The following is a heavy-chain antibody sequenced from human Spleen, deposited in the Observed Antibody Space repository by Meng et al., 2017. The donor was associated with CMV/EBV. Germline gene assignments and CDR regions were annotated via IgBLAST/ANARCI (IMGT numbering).Heavy chain of an antibody. D-gene: IGHD5-24*01. V-gene: IGHV3-23*01. CDR2: ITGSGSST. J-gene: IGHJ4*02. CDR3: AKDSWGRDGYNYFDY. CDR1: GFTFSDYA. Sequence: GGSLRLSCAVSGFTFSDYAMSWVRQAPGKGLESVSSITGSGSSTYYADSVKGRFTISRDNSKNTLYLQMNSLRAEDTAVYYCAKDSWGRDGYNYFDYWGQGTLVTVSS.